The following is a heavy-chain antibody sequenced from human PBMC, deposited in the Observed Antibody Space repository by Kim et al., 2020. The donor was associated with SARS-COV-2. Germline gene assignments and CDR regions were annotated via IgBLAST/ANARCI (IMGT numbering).Heavy chain of an antibody. CDR3: ARRSGSYANDY. Sequence: SETLSLTCTVSGDSITNNGYYWSWLRQHPGEGLEYIGYIYYSGSTYYNPSLKDRATISVDTSKNQFSLKINSVTAADTAVYYCARRSGSYANDYWGQGTLVTVSS. CDR2: IYYSGST. D-gene: IGHD1-26*01. V-gene: IGHV4-31*03. J-gene: IGHJ4*02. CDR1: GDSITNNGYY.